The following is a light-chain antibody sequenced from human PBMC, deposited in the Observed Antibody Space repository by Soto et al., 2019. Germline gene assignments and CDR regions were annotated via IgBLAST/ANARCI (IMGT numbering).Light chain of an antibody. V-gene: IGLV1-47*01. CDR2: RND. CDR3: AAWDDSLSGPV. J-gene: IGLJ2*01. Sequence: QSALTQPASVSGSPGQSITISCTGTSSDIGGYNYVSWYQRHPGKVPKLIISRNDERPSGVPDRFSGSKSGTSGSLAISGLRSEDEADYYCAAWDDSLSGPVFGGGTKVTVL. CDR1: SSDIGGYNY.